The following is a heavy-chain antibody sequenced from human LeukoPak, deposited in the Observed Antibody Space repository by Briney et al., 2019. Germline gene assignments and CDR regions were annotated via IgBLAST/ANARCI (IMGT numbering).Heavy chain of an antibody. CDR2: IIPILGIA. CDR3: ARVESIAVAGSAFDV. CDR1: GYTFTGYY. D-gene: IGHD6-19*01. V-gene: IGHV1-69*02. J-gene: IGHJ3*01. Sequence: ASVKVSCKASGYTFTGYYMHWVRQAPGQGLEWMGRIIPILGIANYAQKFQGRVTITADKSTSTAYMELSSLRSEDTAVYYCARVESIAVAGSAFDVWGQGTMVTVSS.